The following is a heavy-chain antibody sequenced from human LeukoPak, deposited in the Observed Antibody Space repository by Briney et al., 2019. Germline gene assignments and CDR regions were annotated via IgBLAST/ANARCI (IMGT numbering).Heavy chain of an antibody. CDR1: GITFSDYN. D-gene: IGHD3-22*01. V-gene: IGHV3-21*01. CDR3: ARDFYDSSGYSSPIDY. Sequence: GGSLRLSCAASGITFSDYNMNWVRQSPEKGLEWVSSITSGTTYIYYADSVKGRFTISRDNAKNSLYLQMNSLRAEDSAVYYCARDFYDSSGYSSPIDYWGQGTLVTVST. J-gene: IGHJ4*02. CDR2: ITSGTTYI.